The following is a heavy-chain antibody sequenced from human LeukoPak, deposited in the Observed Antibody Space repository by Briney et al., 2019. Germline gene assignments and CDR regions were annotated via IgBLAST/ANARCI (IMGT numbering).Heavy chain of an antibody. D-gene: IGHD2-21*01. CDR3: ARKAYDSDCFDF. J-gene: IGHJ4*02. V-gene: IGHV3-7*04. CDR1: GFTFNRHW. Sequence: GGSLRLSCAASGFTFNRHWMAWVRQAPGKGLEWVANIKQDGSEQYYVGSVKGRFTISRDNAKNSLYMQMNNLRDEDTAVYYCARKAYDSDCFDFWGQGTLVTVSS. CDR2: IKQDGSEQ.